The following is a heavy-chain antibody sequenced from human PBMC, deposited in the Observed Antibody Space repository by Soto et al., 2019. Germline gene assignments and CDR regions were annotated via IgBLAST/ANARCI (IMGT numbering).Heavy chain of an antibody. CDR2: ISGSGGST. CDR3: AKVHRLWFGTFDY. V-gene: IGHV3-23*01. CDR1: GFTVSSYA. Sequence: GSLRLSCAASGFTVSSYAMSWVRQAPGKGLEWVSAISGSGGSTYYADSVKGRFTISRDNSKNTLYLQMNSLRAEDTAVYYCAKVHRLWFGTFDYWGQGTLVTVSS. D-gene: IGHD3-10*01. J-gene: IGHJ4*02.